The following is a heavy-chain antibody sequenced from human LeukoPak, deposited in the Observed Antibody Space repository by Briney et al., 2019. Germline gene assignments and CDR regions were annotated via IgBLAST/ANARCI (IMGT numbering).Heavy chain of an antibody. V-gene: IGHV1-69*05. D-gene: IGHD4-23*01. CDR1: GGTFSSYA. CDR3: ARDAMVVTPHAFDI. Sequence: ASVKVSCKASGGTFSSYAISWVRQAPGQGLEWMGRIIPIFGTANYAQKFQGRVTITTDESTSTAYMELSSLRSEDTAVYYCARDAMVVTPHAFDIWGQGTMVTVS. CDR2: IIPIFGTA. J-gene: IGHJ3*02.